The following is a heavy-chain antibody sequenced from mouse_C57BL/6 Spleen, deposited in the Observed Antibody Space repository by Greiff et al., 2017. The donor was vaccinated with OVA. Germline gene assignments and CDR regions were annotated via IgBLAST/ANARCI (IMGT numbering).Heavy chain of an antibody. CDR2: ISSGGDYI. V-gene: IGHV5-9-1*02. CDR1: GFTFSSYA. D-gene: IGHD3-1*01. J-gene: IGHJ4*01. Sequence: EVQLVESGEGLVKPGGSLKLSCAASGFTFSSYAMSWVRQTPEKRLEWVAYISSGGDYIYYADTVKGRFTISRDNARNTLYLQMSSLKSEDTAMYYCTRGGLRNYAMDYWGQGTSVTVSS. CDR3: TRGGLRNYAMDY.